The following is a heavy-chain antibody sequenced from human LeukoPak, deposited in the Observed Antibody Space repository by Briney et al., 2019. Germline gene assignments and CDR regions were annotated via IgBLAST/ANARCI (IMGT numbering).Heavy chain of an antibody. V-gene: IGHV5-10-1*01. Sequence: GESLRISCKGSGYSFTSYWISWVRQMPGKGREGMGRIDPSDSYTNYSPSFQGHVTISADKSISTAYLQWSSLKASDTAMYYCARHEAYYDILTATYYYYGMDVWGKGTTVTVSS. CDR3: ARHEAYYDILTATYYYYGMDV. D-gene: IGHD3-9*01. CDR1: GYSFTSYW. J-gene: IGHJ6*04. CDR2: IDPSDSYT.